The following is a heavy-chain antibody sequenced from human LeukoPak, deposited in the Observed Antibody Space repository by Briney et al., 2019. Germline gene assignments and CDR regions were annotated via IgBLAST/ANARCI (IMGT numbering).Heavy chain of an antibody. CDR2: ISYDGSNK. V-gene: IGHV3-30*18. CDR3: AKDGMLWFREPRGPYYGMDV. J-gene: IGHJ6*04. CDR1: GFTFSSYG. D-gene: IGHD3-10*01. Sequence: PGGSLRLSCAASGFTFSSYGMHWVRQAPGKGLEWVAVISYDGSNKYYADSVKGRFTISRDNSKNTLYLQMNSLRAEDTAVYYCAKDGMLWFREPRGPYYGMDVWGKGTTVTVSS.